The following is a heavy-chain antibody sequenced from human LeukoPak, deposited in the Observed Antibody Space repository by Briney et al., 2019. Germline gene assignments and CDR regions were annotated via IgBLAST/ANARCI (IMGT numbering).Heavy chain of an antibody. V-gene: IGHV1-18*01. CDR3: ARDLGGIVGVTASFDP. CDR1: GYTFTSHA. Sequence: ASVKVSCKASGYTFTSHAISWVRQAPGQGLEWMGWISTYNGNTNYAQKLQGRVTMTTDTSASTAYMELRSLRFEDTAVYYCARDLGGIVGVTASFDPWGQGTPVTVSS. D-gene: IGHD1-26*01. CDR2: ISTYNGNT. J-gene: IGHJ5*02.